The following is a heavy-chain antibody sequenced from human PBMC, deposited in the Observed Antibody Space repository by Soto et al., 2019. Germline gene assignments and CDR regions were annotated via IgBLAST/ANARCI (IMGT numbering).Heavy chain of an antibody. CDR1: GFTFSSYA. CDR2: ISGSGGST. Sequence: EVQLLESGGGLVQPGGSLRLSCAASGFTFSSYAMSWVRQAPGQGLEWVSAISGSGGSTYYADSAKGRRTISRDNSKNTMYLQMNSLRAEDTAMYYCARAKWFGDLFGDVFDLWGQGTMVTVSS. J-gene: IGHJ3*01. V-gene: IGHV3-23*01. D-gene: IGHD3-10*01. CDR3: ARAKWFGDLFGDVFDL.